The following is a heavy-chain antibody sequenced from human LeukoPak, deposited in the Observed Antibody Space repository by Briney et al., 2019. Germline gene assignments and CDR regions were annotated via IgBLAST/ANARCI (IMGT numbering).Heavy chain of an antibody. Sequence: ASVKVSCKASGYTFTSYDINWVRQATGQGLEWMGWINPNSGGTNYAQKFQGRVTMTRDTSISTAYMELSRLRSDDTAVYYCAKSYDYVWGSYRSGAFDIWGQGTMVTVSS. CDR2: INPNSGGT. V-gene: IGHV1-2*02. CDR1: GYTFTSYD. J-gene: IGHJ3*02. D-gene: IGHD3-16*02. CDR3: AKSYDYVWGSYRSGAFDI.